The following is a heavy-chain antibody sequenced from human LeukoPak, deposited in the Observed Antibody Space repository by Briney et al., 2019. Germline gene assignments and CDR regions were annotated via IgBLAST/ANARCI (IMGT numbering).Heavy chain of an antibody. J-gene: IGHJ6*02. CDR2: ISYDGSNK. Sequence: GGSLRLSCAASGFTFSSYAMHWVRQAPGKGLEWVAVISYDGSNKYYADSVKGRFTISRDNSENTLYVQMNSLRAEDTAVYYCARDPYGMDVWGQGTTVTVSS. V-gene: IGHV3-30*04. CDR1: GFTFSSYA. CDR3: ARDPYGMDV.